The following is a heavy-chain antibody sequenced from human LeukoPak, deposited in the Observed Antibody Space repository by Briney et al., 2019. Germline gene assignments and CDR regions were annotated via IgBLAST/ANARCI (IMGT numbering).Heavy chain of an antibody. CDR3: ARTIAAAGSLYYYGMDV. CDR2: IYYSGST. D-gene: IGHD6-13*01. CDR1: GGSISSYY. Sequence: SETLSLTCTVSGGSISSYYWSWIRQPPGKGLERIGYIYYSGSTNYNPSLKSRVTISVDTSKNQFSLKLSSVTAADTAVYYCARTIAAAGSLYYYGMDVWGQGTTVTVSS. J-gene: IGHJ6*02. V-gene: IGHV4-59*01.